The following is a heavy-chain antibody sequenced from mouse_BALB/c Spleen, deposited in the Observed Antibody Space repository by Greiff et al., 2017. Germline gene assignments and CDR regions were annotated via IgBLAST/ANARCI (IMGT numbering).Heavy chain of an antibody. V-gene: IGHV5-9-4*01. CDR2: ISSGGSYT. J-gene: IGHJ4*01. Sequence: DVQLVESGGGLVKPGGSLKLSCAASGFTFSSYAMSWVRQSPEKRLEWVAEISSGGSYTYYPDTVTGRFTISRDNAKNTLYLEMSSLRSEDTAMYYCARNFLYDYDAGYAMDYWGQGTSVTVSS. CDR1: GFTFSSYA. D-gene: IGHD2-4*01. CDR3: ARNFLYDYDAGYAMDY.